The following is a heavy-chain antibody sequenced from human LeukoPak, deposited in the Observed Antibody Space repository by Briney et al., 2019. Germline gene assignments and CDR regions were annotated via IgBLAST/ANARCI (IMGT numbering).Heavy chain of an antibody. CDR2: ISYDGRSK. V-gene: IGHV3-30*18. J-gene: IGHJ4*02. Sequence: PGRSLRLSCAAPGFTFGSYGMHWVRQAPGKGLEWVAVISYDGRSKYYGDSVKGRFTISRDDSKSTVFLQMNSLRAEDTAVYYCAKGGVATVDYFDSWGQGTLVTVSS. D-gene: IGHD5-12*01. CDR1: GFTFGSYG. CDR3: AKGGVATVDYFDS.